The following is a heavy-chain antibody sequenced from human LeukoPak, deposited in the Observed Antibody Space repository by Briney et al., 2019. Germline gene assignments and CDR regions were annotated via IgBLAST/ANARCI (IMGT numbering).Heavy chain of an antibody. J-gene: IGHJ4*02. Sequence: SETLSLTCTVSGYSISSGYYWGWIRQPPGKGLEWIGTIYHSGSTYYNPSLKSRVTISVDTSKNQFSLKLTSVTAADTAVYYCARVRRYCSSTICYRYYFDYWGQGTLVTVSS. CDR1: GYSISSGYY. CDR3: ARVRRYCSSTICYRYYFDY. CDR2: IYHSGST. D-gene: IGHD2-2*01. V-gene: IGHV4-38-2*02.